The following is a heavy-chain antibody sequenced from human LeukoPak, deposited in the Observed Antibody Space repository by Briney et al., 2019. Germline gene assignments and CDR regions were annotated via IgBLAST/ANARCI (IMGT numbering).Heavy chain of an antibody. CDR2: ISGSGVST. CDR1: GFNFSSYT. Sequence: GGSLRLSCAASGFNFSSYTMNWLRQAPGKGLEWVSAISGSGVSTYYADSVKGRFTISRDNSKKTMYLQMNSLRAGDTAVYFCAKDRGYDLLTGYYTWGQGTLVTVSS. J-gene: IGHJ4*02. V-gene: IGHV3-23*01. CDR3: AKDRGYDLLTGYYT. D-gene: IGHD3-9*01.